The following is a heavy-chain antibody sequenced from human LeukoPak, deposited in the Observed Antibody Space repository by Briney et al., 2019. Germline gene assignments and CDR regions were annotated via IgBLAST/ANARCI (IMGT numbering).Heavy chain of an antibody. V-gene: IGHV3-20*01. CDR1: GFTFDDYG. CDR2: INWNGAST. D-gene: IGHD6-13*01. CDR3: AKHSSTRPQPFDP. Sequence: PGRSLRLSCAASGFTFDDYGMSWVRQAPGKGLEWVSGINWNGASTGYADSVKGRFTISRDNAKNSLYLQMNSLRAEDTALYHCAKHSSTRPQPFDPWGQGTLVTVSS. J-gene: IGHJ5*02.